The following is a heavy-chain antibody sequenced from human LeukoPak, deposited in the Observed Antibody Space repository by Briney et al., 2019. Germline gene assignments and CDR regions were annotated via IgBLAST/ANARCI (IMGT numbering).Heavy chain of an antibody. CDR2: IYYSGST. Sequence: PSETLSLTCTVSGGSISSYYWSWIRQPPGKGLEWIGYIYYSGSTYYNPSLKSRVTISVDTSKNQFSLNLGSATAADTAVYYCARDIVGGSGSCSMDVWGQGTTVTVSS. CDR3: ARDIVGGSGSCSMDV. CDR1: GGSISSYY. J-gene: IGHJ6*02. D-gene: IGHD3-10*01. V-gene: IGHV4-59*12.